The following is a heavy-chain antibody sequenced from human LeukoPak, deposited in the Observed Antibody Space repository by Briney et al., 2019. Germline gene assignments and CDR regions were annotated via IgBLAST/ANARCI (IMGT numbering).Heavy chain of an antibody. V-gene: IGHV4-59*01. CDR1: GGSISSYY. J-gene: IGHJ1*01. D-gene: IGHD3-22*01. CDR2: IYYSGST. Sequence: PSETLSLTCTVSGGSISSYYWSWIRQPPGKGLEWIGYIYYSGSTNYNPSLKSRVTISVDTSKNQFSLKLSSVTAADTAVYYCARDLRGDYYDSGGYYVEYFQHWGQGTLVTVSS. CDR3: ARDLRGDYYDSGGYYVEYFQH.